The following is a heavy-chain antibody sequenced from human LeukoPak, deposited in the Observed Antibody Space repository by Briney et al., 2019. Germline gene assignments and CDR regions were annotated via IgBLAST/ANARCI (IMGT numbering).Heavy chain of an antibody. V-gene: IGHV4-59*01. CDR1: GGSIFGAY. CDR2: VYDSGST. CDR3: ARDNSVEDTAWWFDP. D-gene: IGHD4-23*01. Sequence: SETLSLTCTVSGGSIFGAYWSWIRQSPGKGLEWIGYVYDSGSTNYNPSLKNRVTISVDTSKNQFSLRLSSVTAADTAVYYCARDNSVEDTAWWFDPWGQGTLVTVSS. J-gene: IGHJ5*02.